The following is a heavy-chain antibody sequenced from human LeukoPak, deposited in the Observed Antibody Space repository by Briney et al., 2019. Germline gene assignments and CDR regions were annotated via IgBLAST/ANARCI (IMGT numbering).Heavy chain of an antibody. J-gene: IGHJ5*02. Sequence: GASVKVSCKASGYTFTSYYMHWVRQAPGQGLEWMGIINPSGGSTSYAQKFQGRVTMTRNTSISTAYMELSSLRSEDTAVYYCARADCSSTSCSNWFDPWGQGTLVTVSS. D-gene: IGHD2-2*01. CDR2: INPSGGST. CDR1: GYTFTSYY. V-gene: IGHV1-46*01. CDR3: ARADCSSTSCSNWFDP.